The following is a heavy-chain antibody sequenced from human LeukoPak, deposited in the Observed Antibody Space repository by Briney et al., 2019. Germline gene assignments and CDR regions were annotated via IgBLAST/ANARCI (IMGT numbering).Heavy chain of an antibody. J-gene: IGHJ4*02. CDR3: AKDNEYTSSSGYFDY. D-gene: IGHD6-6*01. Sequence: GGSLRLSCAASGFTFRSYAMSWVRQAPGKGLEWVSSISGSGGSIYYADSVKGRFTISRDNSKNTLHLQMNSLRAEDTAVYCCAKDNEYTSSSGYFDYWGQGTLVTVSS. CDR2: ISGSGGSI. CDR1: GFTFRSYA. V-gene: IGHV3-23*01.